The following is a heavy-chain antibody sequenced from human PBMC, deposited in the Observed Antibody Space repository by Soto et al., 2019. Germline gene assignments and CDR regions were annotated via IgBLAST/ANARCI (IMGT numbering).Heavy chain of an antibody. D-gene: IGHD5-12*01. CDR1: GTSIRNHY. J-gene: IGHJ4*02. V-gene: IGHV4-4*07. CDR2: IYSSGST. CDR3: ARDSGSWSGYDFFDF. Sequence: PSDTLSLTCTVSGTSIRNHYWSWIRQPAGKGLEWIGRIYSSGSTNYNPSLKSRVTMSVDTSKNQFSLKVSSVTAADTAVYYCARDSGSWSGYDFFDFWGQGSLVTVSS.